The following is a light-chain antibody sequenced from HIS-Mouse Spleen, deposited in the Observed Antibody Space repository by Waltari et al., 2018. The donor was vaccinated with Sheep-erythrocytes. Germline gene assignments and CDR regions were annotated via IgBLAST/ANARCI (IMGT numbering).Light chain of an antibody. V-gene: IGLV1-36*01. Sequence: QSVLTQPPSVSEAPRQRVTISCSGSSSNLGNTAVNSYQQLPGKAPKLLIYYDDLLPSGVSDRFSGSKSGTSASLAISGLQSEDEADYYCAAWDDSLNGVVFGGGTKLTVL. CDR1: SSNLGNTA. CDR2: YDD. CDR3: AAWDDSLNGVV. J-gene: IGLJ2*01.